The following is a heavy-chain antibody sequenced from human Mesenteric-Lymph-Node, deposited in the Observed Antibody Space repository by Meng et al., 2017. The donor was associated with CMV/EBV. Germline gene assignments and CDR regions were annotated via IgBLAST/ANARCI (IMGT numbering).Heavy chain of an antibody. J-gene: IGHJ4*02. V-gene: IGHV4-39*01. CDR3: ASRYCSTTTCLFDS. D-gene: IGHD2-2*01. Sequence: SGGSISSRGYYWGWIRQTPGKGLEWTGSVYSSGTTYNNPSLKSRITISLDTSKNQFSLNLSSVTAADTGVYYCASRYCSTTTCLFDSWGQGTLVTVSS. CDR1: GGSISSRGYY. CDR2: VYSSGTT.